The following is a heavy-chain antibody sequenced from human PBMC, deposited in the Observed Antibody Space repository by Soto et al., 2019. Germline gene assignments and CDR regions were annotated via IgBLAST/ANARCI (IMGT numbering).Heavy chain of an antibody. V-gene: IGHV3-30*18. J-gene: IGHJ4*02. Sequence: GGSLRLSCAASGFTFSSYGMHWVRQAPGKGLEWVAVISYDGNNKYYTDSVKGRFTISRDNSKNTLYLQMNSLRAEDTAVYYCAKDRLDHDGWLDYWGQGTLVTVSS. D-gene: IGHD3-22*01. CDR2: ISYDGNNK. CDR1: GFTFSSYG. CDR3: AKDRLDHDGWLDY.